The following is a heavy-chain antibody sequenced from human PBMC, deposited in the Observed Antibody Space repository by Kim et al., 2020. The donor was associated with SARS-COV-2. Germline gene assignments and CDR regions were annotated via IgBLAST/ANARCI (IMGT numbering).Heavy chain of an antibody. D-gene: IGHD2-2*01. CDR3: ARVPSMGREFVVVVVPAASFGFDP. CDR2: INHSGST. J-gene: IGHJ5*02. CDR1: GGSFSGYY. V-gene: IGHV4-34*01. Sequence: SETLSLTCAVYGGSFSGYYWSWIRQPPGKGLEWIGEINHSGSTNYNPSLKSRVTISVDTSKNQFSLKLSSVTAADTAVYYCARVPSMGREFVVVVVPAASFGFDPWGQGTLVTVSS.